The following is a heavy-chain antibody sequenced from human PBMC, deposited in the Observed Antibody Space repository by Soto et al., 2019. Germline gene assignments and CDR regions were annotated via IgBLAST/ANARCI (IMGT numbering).Heavy chain of an antibody. V-gene: IGHV4-34*01. CDR1: GGSFSGYY. D-gene: IGHD2-15*01. J-gene: IGHJ5*02. Sequence: QVQLQQWGAGLLKPSETLSLTCAVYGGSFSGYYWSWIRQPPGKGLEWIGEINHSGSTNYNPSLKSRVTISVDTSKNQFSLKLSSVPAADTAVYYCARKATALYSPGWFDPWGQGTLVTVSS. CDR2: INHSGST. CDR3: ARKATALYSPGWFDP.